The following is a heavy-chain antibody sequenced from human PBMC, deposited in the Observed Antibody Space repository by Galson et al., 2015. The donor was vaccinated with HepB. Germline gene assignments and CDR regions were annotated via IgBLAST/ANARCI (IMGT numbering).Heavy chain of an antibody. D-gene: IGHD3-10*01. CDR2: FDPEDGET. V-gene: IGHV1-24*01. Sequence: SVKVSCKVSGYTLTELSMHWVRQAPGKGLEWMGGFDPEDGETIYAQKFQGRVTMTEDTSTDTAYMELSSLRSEDTAVYYCATDRELIHYYGSGSSSAFDIWGQGTMVTVSS. CDR1: GYTLTELS. CDR3: ATDRELIHYYGSGSSSAFDI. J-gene: IGHJ3*02.